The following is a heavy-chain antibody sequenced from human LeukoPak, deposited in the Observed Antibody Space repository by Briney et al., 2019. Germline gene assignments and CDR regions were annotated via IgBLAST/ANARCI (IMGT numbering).Heavy chain of an antibody. CDR3: ARDSGAGY. J-gene: IGHJ4*02. CDR1: GGSISSSSYY. D-gene: IGHD3-10*01. V-gene: IGHV4-39*07. CDR2: IYHSGST. Sequence: SETLSLTCTVSGGSISSSSYYWGWIRQPPGKGLEWIGSIYHSGSTYYNPSLKSRVTISVDTSKNQFSLKLSSVTAADTAVYYCARDSGAGYWGQGTLVTVSS.